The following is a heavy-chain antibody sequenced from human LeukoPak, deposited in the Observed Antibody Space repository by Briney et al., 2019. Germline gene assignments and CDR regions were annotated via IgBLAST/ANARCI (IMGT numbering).Heavy chain of an antibody. J-gene: IGHJ4*02. CDR1: GYSISSGYY. CDR2: IYHSGST. Sequence: SETLSLTCAVSGYSISSGYYWGWIRQPPGKGLEWIGSIYHSGSTYYNPSLKSRVTISVDTSKNQFSLKLSSVTAADTAVYYCARSPERWLQLLIDYWGQGTLGTVSS. D-gene: IGHD5-24*01. CDR3: ARSPERWLQLLIDY. V-gene: IGHV4-38-2*01.